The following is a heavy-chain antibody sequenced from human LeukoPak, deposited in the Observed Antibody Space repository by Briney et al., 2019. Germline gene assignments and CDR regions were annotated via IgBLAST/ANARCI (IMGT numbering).Heavy chain of an antibody. CDR3: AKDRSIGTYYTFDS. V-gene: IGHV3-23*01. D-gene: IGHD1-26*01. CDR2: VSGSGAIA. Sequence: RPGGSLRLSCAASGFTFSNYAMTWVRQAPGKGLEWVSAVSGSGAIAYYTDSVKGRFTISRDNSKNTLYLQMSSLTAKDTAVYYCAKDRSIGTYYTFDSWGQGTLVTVSS. J-gene: IGHJ4*02. CDR1: GFTFSNYA.